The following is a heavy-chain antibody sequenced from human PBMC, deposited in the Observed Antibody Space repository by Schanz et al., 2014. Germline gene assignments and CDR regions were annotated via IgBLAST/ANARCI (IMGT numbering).Heavy chain of an antibody. V-gene: IGHV3-23*01. CDR1: GFTFATYA. CDR3: AKEKEEVAADGSCFDY. Sequence: EVKLLESGGGLVQPGGSLRLSCAASGFTFATYAMSWVRQAPGKGLEWVAAINGSGNATYYADSVKGRFTISRDNSKNTVNLQMNSLRAEDTAVYYCAKEKEEVAADGSCFDYWGQGTLVTVS. D-gene: IGHD6-13*01. CDR2: INGSGNAT. J-gene: IGHJ4*02.